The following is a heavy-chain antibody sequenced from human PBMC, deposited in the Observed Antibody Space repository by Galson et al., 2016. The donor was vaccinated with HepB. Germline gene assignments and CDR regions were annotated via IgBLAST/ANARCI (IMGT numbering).Heavy chain of an antibody. D-gene: IGHD3-10*01. J-gene: IGHJ4*02. CDR1: GFTFGTYV. CDR2: ISGRGDTT. V-gene: IGHV3-23*01. Sequence: SLRLSCAASGFTFGTYVMSWVRQAPGKGLEWVSGISGRGDTTYYADSVKGRFTISRENSKSTLYLQMNSLTAEDTAAYYCAKPGGATMLRGVILGLYFDSWGQGTLVTVSS. CDR3: AKPGGATMLRGVILGLYFDS.